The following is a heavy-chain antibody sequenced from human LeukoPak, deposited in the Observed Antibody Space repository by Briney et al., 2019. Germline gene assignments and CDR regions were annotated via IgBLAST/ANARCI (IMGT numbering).Heavy chain of an antibody. D-gene: IGHD3-3*01. CDR3: ARHAYYDFVTGLFDP. J-gene: IGHJ5*02. V-gene: IGHV4-34*01. CDR1: GGSFSGYY. Sequence: PSETLSLTCAVYGGSFSGYYWSWIRQPPGKGLEWIGSIYYSGNTYYNPSLKSRVTISVDTSKNHFSLNLNSVTAADTAMYYCARHAYYDFVTGLFDPWGQGTLVTVSS. CDR2: IYYSGNT.